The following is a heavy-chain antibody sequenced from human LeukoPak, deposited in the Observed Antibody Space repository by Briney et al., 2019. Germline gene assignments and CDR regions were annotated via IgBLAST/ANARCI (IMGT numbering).Heavy chain of an antibody. Sequence: SETLSLTCAVYGGSFSGYYWSWIRQPPGKGLEWVGEINHSGSTNYNPSLKRRVTIPVDTSKNQSSLNLSSVTAADTAVYYCARGTYGGNPQGRFDPWGQGTLVTVSS. J-gene: IGHJ5*02. CDR3: ARGTYGGNPQGRFDP. V-gene: IGHV4-34*01. CDR2: INHSGST. CDR1: GGSFSGYY. D-gene: IGHD4-23*01.